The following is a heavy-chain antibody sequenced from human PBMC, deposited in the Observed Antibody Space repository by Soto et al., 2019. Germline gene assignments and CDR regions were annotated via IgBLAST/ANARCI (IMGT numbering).Heavy chain of an antibody. CDR3: ARDLITSSSSTYYYYYMDV. Sequence: GGSLRLSCAASGFTFSSYSMNWVRQAPGKGLEWVSSISSSSSYIYYADSVKGRFTISRDNAKNSLYLQMNSLRAEDTAVYYCARDLITSSSSTYYYYYMDVWGKGTTVTVSS. CDR2: ISSSSSYI. J-gene: IGHJ6*03. D-gene: IGHD6-6*01. CDR1: GFTFSSYS. V-gene: IGHV3-21*01.